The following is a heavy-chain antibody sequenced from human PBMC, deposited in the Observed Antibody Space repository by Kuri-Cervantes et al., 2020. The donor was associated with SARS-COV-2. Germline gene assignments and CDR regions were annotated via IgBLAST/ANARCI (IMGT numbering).Heavy chain of an antibody. CDR2: IIPVSTTP. D-gene: IGHD3-3*01. CDR3: ACPHGYFDFWSGKTPFDN. CDR1: GGTFNNYA. Sequence: SVKVSCKASGGTFNNYAISWVRQTPGQGLEWMGGIIPVSTTPTYAQKFHGRVTLSADESTSTVYMELSSLTSEDTAMYYCACPHGYFDFWSGKTPFDNWGQGTLVTVSS. V-gene: IGHV1-69*13. J-gene: IGHJ4*02.